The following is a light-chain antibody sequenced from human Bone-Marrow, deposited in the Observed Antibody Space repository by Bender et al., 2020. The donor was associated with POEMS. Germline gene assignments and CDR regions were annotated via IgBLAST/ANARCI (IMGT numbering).Light chain of an antibody. J-gene: IGLJ2*01. V-gene: IGLV1-44*01. CDR2: SNY. Sequence: QSVLTQPPSASGTPGQSVIISCSGTDSNFGGNNVNWYQHLPGTAPRLVVYSNYQRPSGVPDRFSGSKSGNTASLTVSGLQAEDEADYYCSSYAGGNNFVVFGGGTKLTVL. CDR3: SSYAGGNNFVV. CDR1: DSNFGGNN.